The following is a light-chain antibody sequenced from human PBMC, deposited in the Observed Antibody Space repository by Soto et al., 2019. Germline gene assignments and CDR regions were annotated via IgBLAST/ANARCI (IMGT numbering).Light chain of an antibody. CDR3: QQYNTFWT. Sequence: DIQMTQSPSTLSASVGDRVTITCRASQTISNWLAWYQQKPGKAPKLLIYDVSNLESGVPSRFRGSGSGTEFTLTISSLQPDDVATYYCQQYNTFWTFGQGTKVEIK. CDR2: DVS. V-gene: IGKV1-5*01. CDR1: QTISNW. J-gene: IGKJ1*01.